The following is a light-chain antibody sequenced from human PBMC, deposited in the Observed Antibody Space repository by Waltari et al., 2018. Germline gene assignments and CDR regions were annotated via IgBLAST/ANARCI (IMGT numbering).Light chain of an antibody. V-gene: IGKV1-6*01. Sequence: AIQMTQSPSSLSASVGDRVTITCRASQGIRNDLGWYQQKPGKAPKLLIYAASSLQSGVPSRFRGSGSGTDFTLTISSLQPEDFTAYYGLQEYNYLTWRFGQGTKVEIK. CDR2: AAS. J-gene: IGKJ1*01. CDR3: LQEYNYLTWR. CDR1: QGIRND.